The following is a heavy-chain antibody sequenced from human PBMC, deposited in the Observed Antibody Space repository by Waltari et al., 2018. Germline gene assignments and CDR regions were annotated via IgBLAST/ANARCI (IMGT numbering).Heavy chain of an antibody. Sequence: QVQLQESGPGLVKHSETLSLTCAVSGYSISSGYYWGWIRQPPGKGLEWIGSIYHSGSTYYNPSLKSRVTISVDTSKNQFSLKLSSVTAADTAVYYCARLSIAAAGDPEYFQHWGQGTLVTVSS. V-gene: IGHV4-38-2*01. CDR1: GYSISSGYY. J-gene: IGHJ1*01. CDR3: ARLSIAAAGDPEYFQH. D-gene: IGHD6-13*01. CDR2: IYHSGST.